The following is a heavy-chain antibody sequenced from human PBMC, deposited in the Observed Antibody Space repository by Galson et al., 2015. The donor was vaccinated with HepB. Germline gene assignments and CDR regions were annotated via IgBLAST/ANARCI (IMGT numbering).Heavy chain of an antibody. D-gene: IGHD6-19*01. J-gene: IGHJ6*03. V-gene: IGHV3-7*01. Sequence: SLRLSCAASGFTFSSFWMSWVRQTPGKGLEWVANIKQDGGEKNYVDSVKGRFTISRDNAKNSLYLQMSSLRVEDTAVYYCARDWAAVASRYYFNMDVWGKGTTVTVSS. CDR1: GFTFSSFW. CDR3: ARDWAAVASRYYFNMDV. CDR2: IKQDGGEK.